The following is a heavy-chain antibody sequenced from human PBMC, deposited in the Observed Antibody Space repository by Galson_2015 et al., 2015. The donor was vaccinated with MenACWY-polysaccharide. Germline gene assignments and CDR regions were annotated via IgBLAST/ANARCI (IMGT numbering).Heavy chain of an antibody. Sequence: SLRLSCAASGFTFSTYEMNWVRQSPEKGLQWIAYISGGGSMIHYANSVKGRLPNSRDNGKDALYLEMNSRTAEDTGLYYCARERGSYDAYDIWGQGTVVTVSS. CDR3: ARERGSYDAYDI. CDR1: GFTFSTYE. V-gene: IGHV3-48*03. D-gene: IGHD5-18*01. J-gene: IGHJ3*02. CDR2: ISGGGSMI.